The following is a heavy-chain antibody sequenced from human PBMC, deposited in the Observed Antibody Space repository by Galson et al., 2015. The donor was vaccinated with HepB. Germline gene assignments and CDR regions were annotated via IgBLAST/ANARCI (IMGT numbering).Heavy chain of an antibody. J-gene: IGHJ6*03. D-gene: IGHD3-10*01. CDR3: ARDGYYGSGSYRPPDYYYYMDV. Sequence: SVKVSCKASGYTFTSSAIHWVRQAPGQRLEWMGWINAANGNTKYSQKFQGRVTITRHTSASAAYMELSSLRSEDTAVYYCARDGYYGSGSYRPPDYYYYMDVWGKGTTVTVSS. V-gene: IGHV1-3*01. CDR1: GYTFTSSA. CDR2: INAANGNT.